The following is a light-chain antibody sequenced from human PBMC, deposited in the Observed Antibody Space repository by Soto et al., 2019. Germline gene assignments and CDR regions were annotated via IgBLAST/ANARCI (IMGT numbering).Light chain of an antibody. CDR3: QSYXXXLXXXL. V-gene: IGLV1-40*01. CDR2: NND. Sequence: QSVLTQPPSVSGAPGQRVTVSCTGSSSNIGAGHHVHWYQQLPGTAPKLLIYNNDNRPSGVPDRFSGSKSGTSASLAISGXXXXXXXEXYCQSYXXXLXXXLFGXGT. J-gene: IGLJ2*01. CDR1: SSNIGAGHH.